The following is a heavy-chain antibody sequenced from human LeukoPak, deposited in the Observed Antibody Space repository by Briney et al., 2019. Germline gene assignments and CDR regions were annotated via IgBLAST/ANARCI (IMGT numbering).Heavy chain of an antibody. CDR1: GGSISSYY. J-gene: IGHJ3*02. CDR2: IYYSGST. D-gene: IGHD3-22*01. Sequence: PSETLSLTCTVSGGSISSYYWSWIRQPPGKGLEWIGYIYYSGSTNYNPSLKSRVTISVDTSKNQFSLKLSSVTAADTAVYYCARYKEDYYDSSVLGAFDIWGQGTMVTVSS. CDR3: ARYKEDYYDSSVLGAFDI. V-gene: IGHV4-59*01.